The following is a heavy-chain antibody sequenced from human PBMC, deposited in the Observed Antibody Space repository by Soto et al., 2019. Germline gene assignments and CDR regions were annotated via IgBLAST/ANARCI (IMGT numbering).Heavy chain of an antibody. CDR2: LYSGGST. V-gene: IGHV3-53*02. CDR3: ARSATADEALDS. Sequence: EVQLVETGGGLIQPGGSLRLSCAASGLSVGSNYMNWVRQAPGKGLEWVSILYSGGSTYYADSVKGRFSISRDNSRNTLYLQINSLTAEDTDLYYCARSATADEALDSWGQGTTVIVSS. D-gene: IGHD5-18*01. CDR1: GLSVGSNY. J-gene: IGHJ3*02.